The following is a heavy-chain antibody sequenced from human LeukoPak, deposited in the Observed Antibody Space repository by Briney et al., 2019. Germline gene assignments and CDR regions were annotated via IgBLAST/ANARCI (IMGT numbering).Heavy chain of an antibody. D-gene: IGHD5-12*01. CDR3: ARGDGGVATTSYYYYYYMDV. J-gene: IGHJ6*03. CDR1: GFTFSSYS. V-gene: IGHV3-48*04. CDR2: ISSSGSTI. Sequence: PGGSLRLSCAASGFTFSSYSMNWVRQAPGKGLEWVSYISSSGSTIYYADSVKGRFTISRDNAKNSLYLQMNSLRAEDTAVYYCARGDGGVATTSYYYYYYMDVWGKGTTVTVSS.